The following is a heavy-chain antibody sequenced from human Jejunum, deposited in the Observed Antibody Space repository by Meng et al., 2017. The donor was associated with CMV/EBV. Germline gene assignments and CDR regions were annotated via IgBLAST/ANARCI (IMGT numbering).Heavy chain of an antibody. CDR2: ITTYNENR. Sequence: SGYTFIRHGISWLRQTPGQGLEWMGWITTYNENRNFAQKFQDRLTMTTDSSTSTAYMELRSLTSDDTAVYFCARRLPIVGGATTFDYWGQGTLVTVSS. V-gene: IGHV1-18*01. CDR3: ARRLPIVGGATTFDY. J-gene: IGHJ4*02. D-gene: IGHD1-26*01. CDR1: GYTFIRHG.